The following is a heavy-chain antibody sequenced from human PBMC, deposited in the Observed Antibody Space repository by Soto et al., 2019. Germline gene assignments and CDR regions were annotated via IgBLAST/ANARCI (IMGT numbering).Heavy chain of an antibody. D-gene: IGHD6-13*01. CDR3: AKNVAAGYYYYMDV. CDR1: GFTFSSYG. Sequence: GGSLRLSCAASGFTFSSYGMHWVRQAPGKGLEWVAVISYDGSNKYYADSVKGRFTISRDNSKNTLYLQMNSLRAEDTAVYYCAKNVAAGYYYYMDVWGKGTTVTVSS. CDR2: ISYDGSNK. J-gene: IGHJ6*03. V-gene: IGHV3-30*18.